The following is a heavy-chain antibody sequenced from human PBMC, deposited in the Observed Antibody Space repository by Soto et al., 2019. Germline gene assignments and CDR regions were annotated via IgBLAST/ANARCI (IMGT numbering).Heavy chain of an antibody. D-gene: IGHD3-16*02. CDR1: GYTFTSYD. CDR2: ISAYNGNT. V-gene: IGHV1-18*01. Sequence: ASVKVSCKASGYTFTSYDISWVRQAPGQGLEWMGWISAYNGNTNYAQKLQGRVTMTTDTSTSTAYMELRSLRSDDTAVYYCARDPTAAYYDYIWGSYRYMDVWGKGTTVTVSS. CDR3: ARDPTAAYYDYIWGSYRYMDV. J-gene: IGHJ6*03.